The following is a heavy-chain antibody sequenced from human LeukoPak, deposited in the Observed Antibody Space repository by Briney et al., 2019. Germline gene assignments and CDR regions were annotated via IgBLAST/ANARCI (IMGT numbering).Heavy chain of an antibody. J-gene: IGHJ6*03. CDR2: IIPIFGTA. D-gene: IGHD6-13*01. V-gene: IGHV1-69*13. CDR1: GGTFSSYA. Sequence: GASVTVSCKASGGTFSSYAISWVRQAPGQGLEWMGGIIPIFGTANYAQKFQGRVTITADESTSTAYMELSSLRSEDTAVYYCASRPHIAAAGRKTDYLYYYYYYMDVWGKGTTVTVSS. CDR3: ASRPHIAAAGRKTDYLYYYYYYMDV.